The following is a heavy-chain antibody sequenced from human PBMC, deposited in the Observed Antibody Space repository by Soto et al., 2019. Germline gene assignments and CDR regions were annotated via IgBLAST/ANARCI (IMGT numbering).Heavy chain of an antibody. J-gene: IGHJ4*02. Sequence: EVQMLESGGGLVQPGGSLRLSCEASGFTFRNYAMGWVRQAPGKGLEWVSTISGSGSSTYYTDSVKDRFTISRDNSKNTLYRQMNTLRAEDTAIYYCAKDVRSGTSCRNFDSGGQGTLVTVFS. CDR1: GFTFRNYA. CDR3: AKDVRSGTSCRNFDS. V-gene: IGHV3-23*01. CDR2: ISGSGSST. D-gene: IGHD3-3*01.